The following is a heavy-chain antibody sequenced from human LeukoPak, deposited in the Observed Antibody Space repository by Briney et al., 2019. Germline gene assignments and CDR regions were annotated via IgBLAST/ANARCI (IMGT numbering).Heavy chain of an antibody. D-gene: IGHD6-13*01. CDR3: AREVIAAARWFDP. Sequence: SVKVSCKASGGTFSSYAISWVRQAPGQGLEWMGGIIPIFGTTNYAQKFQGRVTITADESTSTAYMELSSLRSEDTAVYYCAREVIAAARWFDPWGQGTLVTVSS. CDR2: IIPIFGTT. V-gene: IGHV1-69*13. CDR1: GGTFSSYA. J-gene: IGHJ5*02.